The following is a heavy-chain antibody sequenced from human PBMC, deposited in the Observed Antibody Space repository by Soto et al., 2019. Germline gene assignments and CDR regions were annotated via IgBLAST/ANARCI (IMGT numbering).Heavy chain of an antibody. Sequence: GGSLRLSCAASGFTFSSYGMHWVRQAPGKGLEWVAVISYDGSNKYYADSVKGRFTISRDNSKNTLYLQMNSLRAEDTAVYYCANPLTGPRLRRLGGAAFDIWGQGTMVTVSS. CDR1: GFTFSSYG. V-gene: IGHV3-30*18. CDR2: ISYDGSNK. J-gene: IGHJ3*02. D-gene: IGHD1-20*01. CDR3: ANPLTGPRLRRLGGAAFDI.